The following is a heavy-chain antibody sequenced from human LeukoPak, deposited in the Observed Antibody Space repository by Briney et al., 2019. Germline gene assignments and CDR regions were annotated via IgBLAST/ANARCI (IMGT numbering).Heavy chain of an antibody. CDR1: GFTFRDSA. CDR3: ARDIQLST. Sequence: PGQAVRLSCAGSGFTFRDSAMTWVRQAPGKGLEWVSLIISGANTYYADSVKGRFTISRDNSKDTLYLQMNSLRAEDTAIYYCARDIQLSTWGLGTMVTVSS. J-gene: IGHJ3*01. D-gene: IGHD5-24*01. CDR2: IISGANT. V-gene: IGHV3-23*01.